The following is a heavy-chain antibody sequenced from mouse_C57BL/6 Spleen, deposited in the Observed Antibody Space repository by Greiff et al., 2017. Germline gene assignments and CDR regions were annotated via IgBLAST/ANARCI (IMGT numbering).Heavy chain of an antibody. J-gene: IGHJ2*01. D-gene: IGHD2-2*01. CDR3: ESSDGYDLGCYFDY. CDR1: GYTFTSYC. V-gene: IGHV1-69*01. Sequence: QVQLQQSGAELVMPGASVKLSCKASGYTFTSYCMHWVKQRPGQGLEWIGKIDPADSYTNYNQKFEGKSTLTVDKSSSTAYLQLSSLTSEDSAVXDGESSDGYDLGCYFDYWGQGTTLTVSS. CDR2: IDPADSYT.